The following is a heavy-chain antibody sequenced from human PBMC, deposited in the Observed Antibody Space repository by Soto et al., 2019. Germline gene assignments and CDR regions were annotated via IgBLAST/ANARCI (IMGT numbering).Heavy chain of an antibody. Sequence: KASETLSLTCTVSGGSISSSSYYWGWIRQPPGKGLEWIGSIYYSGSTYYNPSLKSRVTISVDTSKNQFSLKLSSVTAADTAVYYCATGLSHDSGWYGGSWFDPWGQGTLVTVSS. D-gene: IGHD6-19*01. J-gene: IGHJ5*02. V-gene: IGHV4-39*01. CDR3: ATGLSHDSGWYGGSWFDP. CDR1: GGSISSSSYY. CDR2: IYYSGST.